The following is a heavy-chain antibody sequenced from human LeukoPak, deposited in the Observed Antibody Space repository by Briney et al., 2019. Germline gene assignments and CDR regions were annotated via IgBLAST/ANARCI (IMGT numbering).Heavy chain of an antibody. CDR1: GFTFDDYG. CDR3: ARPDYDSSGYYYNYHFDY. CDR2: INWNGGST. J-gene: IGHJ4*02. Sequence: GGSLRLSCAASGFTFDDYGMSWVRQAPGKGLESVSDINWNGGSTGYADSVKGRFTISRDNAKNSLYVQMNSLRAEDTALYYCARPDYDSSGYYYNYHFDYWGQGTLVTVSS. D-gene: IGHD3-22*01. V-gene: IGHV3-20*04.